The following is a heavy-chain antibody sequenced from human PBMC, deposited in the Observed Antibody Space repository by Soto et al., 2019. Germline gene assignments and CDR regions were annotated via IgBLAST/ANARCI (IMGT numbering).Heavy chain of an antibody. CDR1: GFTVSSNY. CDR3: ARGDGSNWFDP. V-gene: IGHV3-53*04. CDR2: IYSGGST. Sequence: PVGSLRLSCAASGFTVSSNYMSWVRQAPGKGLEWVSVIYSGGSTYYADSVKGRFTISRHNSKNTLYLQMNSLRAEDTAVYYCARGDGSNWFDPWGQGTLVTVSS. D-gene: IGHD3-10*01. J-gene: IGHJ5*02.